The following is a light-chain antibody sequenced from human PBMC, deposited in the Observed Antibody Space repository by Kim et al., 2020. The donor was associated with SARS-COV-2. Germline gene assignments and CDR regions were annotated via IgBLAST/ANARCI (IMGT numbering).Light chain of an antibody. Sequence: DIQMTQSPSSLSASVGDRVTITCRASQGISNHLAWYQQKPGKIPKLLIHAASTLHSGVPSRFSGSGSGTDFTLTMNSLQPEDVATYFCQKYDDAPLSVGGGTKVDIK. CDR1: QGISNH. J-gene: IGKJ4*01. CDR3: QKYDDAPLS. V-gene: IGKV1-27*01. CDR2: AAS.